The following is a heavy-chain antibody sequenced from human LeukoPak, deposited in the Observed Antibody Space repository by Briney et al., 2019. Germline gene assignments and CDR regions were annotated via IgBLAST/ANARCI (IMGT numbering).Heavy chain of an antibody. CDR2: ITCSGADV. D-gene: IGHD3-9*01. CDR3: ARDGSPGDILSGFCPMEY. V-gene: IGHV3-48*03. J-gene: IGHJ4*02. Sequence: GSPRVSCAASGYTFSSYEMNWVRQAPGKGLEWVAFITCSGADVYYADSVKGRFTISRDNAKNSLYLQMNSLRADDTAIYYCARDGSPGDILSGFCPMEYWGQGALVTVSS. CDR1: GYTFSSYE.